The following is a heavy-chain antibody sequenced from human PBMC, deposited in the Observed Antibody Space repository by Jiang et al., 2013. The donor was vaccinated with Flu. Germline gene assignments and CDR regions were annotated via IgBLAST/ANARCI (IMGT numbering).Heavy chain of an antibody. V-gene: IGHV2-5*02. J-gene: IGHJ4*02. CDR3: AHRRYSSVLDY. D-gene: IGHD6-19*01. CDR1: GSYSTLLEWV. CDR2: IYWDDDK. Sequence: KPTQTLTLTCTSLGSYSTLLEWVWVGSVSPXGKALEWLALIYWDDDKRYSPSLKSRLTVTKDTSKNQVVLTMTNMDPVDTATYYCAHRRYSSVLDYWGQGTLVTVSS.